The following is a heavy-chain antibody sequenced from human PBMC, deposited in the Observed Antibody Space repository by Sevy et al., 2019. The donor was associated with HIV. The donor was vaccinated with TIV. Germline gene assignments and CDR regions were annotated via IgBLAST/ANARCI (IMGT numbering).Heavy chain of an antibody. CDR3: AREQITGAKPYYFDY. V-gene: IGHV3-7*01. CDR1: GFTFSNYW. CDR2: INQDGGEK. Sequence: GGSLRLSCAVSGFTFSNYWMSWVRQAPGKGLECVANINQDGGEKYYLDSVKGRFFVSRDNAKNSLYLQMDSLRAEDTAAYYCAREQITGAKPYYFDYWGQGTLVTVSS. D-gene: IGHD1-7*01. J-gene: IGHJ4*02.